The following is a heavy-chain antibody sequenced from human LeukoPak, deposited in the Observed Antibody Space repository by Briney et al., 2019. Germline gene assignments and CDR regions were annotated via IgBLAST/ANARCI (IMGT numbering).Heavy chain of an antibody. Sequence: ASVKVSCKASGYTFTSYYMHWVRQAPGQGLEWMGIINPSGGSTSYAQKFQGRVTMIRDTSTSTVYMELSSLRSEDTAVYYCARGNHMVRGVSVMDVWGKGTTVTVSS. V-gene: IGHV1-46*03. CDR2: INPSGGST. CDR1: GYTFTSYY. CDR3: ARGNHMVRGVSVMDV. J-gene: IGHJ6*03. D-gene: IGHD3-10*01.